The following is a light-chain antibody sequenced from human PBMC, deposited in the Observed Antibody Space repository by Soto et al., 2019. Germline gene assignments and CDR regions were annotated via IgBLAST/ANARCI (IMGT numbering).Light chain of an antibody. CDR2: DAS. V-gene: IGKV1-13*02. CDR3: QQFNSHPIT. CDR1: QGISSA. J-gene: IGKJ5*01. Sequence: AIQLTQSPSSLSASVGDRVTITCRASQGISSALDWYQQKPGKAPKLLIYDASSLESVVPSRFSGSGSGPDFTLTLSTLQPEVFAPGACQQFNSHPITFGQGTRLEIK.